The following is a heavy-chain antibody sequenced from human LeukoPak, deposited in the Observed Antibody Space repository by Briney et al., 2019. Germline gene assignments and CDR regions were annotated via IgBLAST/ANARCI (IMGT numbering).Heavy chain of an antibody. CDR2: ISHSGST. CDR1: GGSFSGYY. D-gene: IGHD3-3*01. V-gene: IGHV4-34*01. CDR3: ASRSSIWSGYQDTLYYFDS. Sequence: SETLSLTCAVYGGSFSGYYWSWIRQPPGKGLEWIGEISHSGSTNYNPSLKSRVTISVDTSKNQFSLKLSSVTAADTAVYYCASRSSIWSGYQDTLYYFDSWGQGTLVTVSS. J-gene: IGHJ4*02.